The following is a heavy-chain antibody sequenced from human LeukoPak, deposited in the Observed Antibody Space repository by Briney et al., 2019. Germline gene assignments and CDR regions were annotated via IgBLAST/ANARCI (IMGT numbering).Heavy chain of an antibody. Sequence: GGSLRLSCAASGFTFCDYYMSWIRQAPGKGLEWVSYISSSSSYANYADSVKGRFTISRDNAKNSLYLQMNSLRAEDTAVYYCARVRGSSSARWFDPWGQGTLVTVSS. CDR1: GFTFCDYY. CDR3: ARVRGSSSARWFDP. J-gene: IGHJ5*02. D-gene: IGHD6-13*01. CDR2: ISSSSSYA. V-gene: IGHV3-11*06.